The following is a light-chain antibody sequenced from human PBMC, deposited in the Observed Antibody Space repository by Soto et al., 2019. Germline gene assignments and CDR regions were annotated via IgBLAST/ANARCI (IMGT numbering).Light chain of an antibody. CDR2: KGT. CDR3: SSYAGNSRYV. CDR1: SSDVGAYNS. J-gene: IGLJ1*01. Sequence: QSVLAQPASVSGSPGQSITISCTGTSSDVGAYNSVSWYQQHPHRAPQVIIYKGTQRPSGVSNRFSGSTSGNAASLTISALQADDEADYYCSSYAGNSRYVFGTGTKVTVL. V-gene: IGLV2-14*02.